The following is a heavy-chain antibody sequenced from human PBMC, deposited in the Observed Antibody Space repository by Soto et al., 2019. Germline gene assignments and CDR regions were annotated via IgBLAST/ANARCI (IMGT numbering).Heavy chain of an antibody. CDR2: INPSGGST. CDR1: GYTFTSYY. D-gene: IGHD1-26*01. Sequence: QVQLVQSGAEVKKPGASVKVSCKASGYTFTSYYMHWVRQAPGQGLAWLGIINPSGGSTNYAQKFQGRVTMTRDTSTSTVYMELSSLRSEDTAVYYCARHRVVGATTHWYFDLWGRGTLVTVSS. V-gene: IGHV1-46*01. J-gene: IGHJ2*01. CDR3: ARHRVVGATTHWYFDL.